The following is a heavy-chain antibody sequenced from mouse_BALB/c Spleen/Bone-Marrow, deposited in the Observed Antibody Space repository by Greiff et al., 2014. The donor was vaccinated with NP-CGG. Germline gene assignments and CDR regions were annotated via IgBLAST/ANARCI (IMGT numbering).Heavy chain of an antibody. J-gene: IGHJ2*01. CDR2: ISSGSSPI. V-gene: IGHV5-17*02. CDR3: TRGGNWEDFDY. Sequence: VHVKQSGGGLVQPGGSRKLSCAASGFTFSSFGMHWVRQAPEKGLEWVAYISSGSSPIFYADTVKGRFTISRDNPKNTLFLQMTSLRSEDTAMYYCTRGGNWEDFDYWGQGTTLTVSS. CDR1: GFTFSSFG. D-gene: IGHD4-1*01.